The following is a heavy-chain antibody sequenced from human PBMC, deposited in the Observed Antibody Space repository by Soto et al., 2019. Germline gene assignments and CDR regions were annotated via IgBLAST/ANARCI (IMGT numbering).Heavy chain of an antibody. CDR2: INPSGGST. CDR1: GYTFTSYY. D-gene: IGHD6-19*01. CDR3: ARPGPIAVAGFFDY. Sequence: GASVKASCKASGYTFTSYYMHSVRHATGQGLEWMGIINPSGGSTSYAQKFQGRVTMTRDTSTSTVYMELSSLRSEDTAVYYCARPGPIAVAGFFDYWGQGTLVPVSS. V-gene: IGHV1-46*03. J-gene: IGHJ4*02.